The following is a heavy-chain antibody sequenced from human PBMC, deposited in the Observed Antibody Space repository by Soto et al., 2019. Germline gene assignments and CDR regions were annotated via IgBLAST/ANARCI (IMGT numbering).Heavy chain of an antibody. D-gene: IGHD3-22*01. CDR2: INPSGGST. CDR1: GYTFTSYY. J-gene: IGHJ3*02. Sequence: ASVKVSCKASGYTFTSYYMHWVRQAPGQGLEWMGIINPSGGSTSYAQKFQGRVTMTRDTSTSTVYMELSSLRSEDTAVYYCARGFPNYYYDSSGHSAFDIWGQGTMVTVSS. CDR3: ARGFPNYYYDSSGHSAFDI. V-gene: IGHV1-46*01.